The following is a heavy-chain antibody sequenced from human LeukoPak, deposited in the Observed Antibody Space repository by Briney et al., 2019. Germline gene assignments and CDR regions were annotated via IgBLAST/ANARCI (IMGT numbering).Heavy chain of an antibody. CDR1: GGSFSGYY. CDR2: INHSGST. D-gene: IGHD3-16*02. CDR3: ARGYYDYVWGSYRYDYFDY. Sequence: SETLSLTCAVYGGSFSGYYWSWIRQPPGKGLEWIGEINHSGSTNYNPPLKSRVTISVDTSKNQFSLKLSSVTAADTAVYYCARGYYDYVWGSYRYDYFDYWGQGTLVTVSS. J-gene: IGHJ4*02. V-gene: IGHV4-34*01.